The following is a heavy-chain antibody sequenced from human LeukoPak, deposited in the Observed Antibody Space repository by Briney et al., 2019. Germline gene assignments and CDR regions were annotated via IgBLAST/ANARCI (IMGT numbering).Heavy chain of an antibody. D-gene: IGHD1-26*01. CDR1: GGTFSSYA. CDR2: IIPIFGTA. V-gene: IGHV1-69*13. Sequence: ASVKVSCKASGGTFSSYAISWVRQAPGQGLEWMGGIIPIFGTANYAQKFQGRVTITADESTSTAYMGLSSLRSEDTAVYYCAGEGDSGSYFVYWGQGTLVTVSS. J-gene: IGHJ4*02. CDR3: AGEGDSGSYFVY.